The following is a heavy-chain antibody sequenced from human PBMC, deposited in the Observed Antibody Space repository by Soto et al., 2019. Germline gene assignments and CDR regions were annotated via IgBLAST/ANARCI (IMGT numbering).Heavy chain of an antibody. Sequence: EVQLLESGGGLVQPGGSLRLSCAASGFTFSSYAMSWVRQAPGKGLEWGSSISGSGGNTYYADSVKCRFTISRDNSKNTLYLQMNSLRAEDTAVFYCAKDQRGVSSTARIDYWGQGALVTVSS. J-gene: IGHJ4*02. CDR1: GFTFSSYA. CDR3: AKDQRGVSSTARIDY. CDR2: ISGSGGNT. D-gene: IGHD3-10*01. V-gene: IGHV3-23*01.